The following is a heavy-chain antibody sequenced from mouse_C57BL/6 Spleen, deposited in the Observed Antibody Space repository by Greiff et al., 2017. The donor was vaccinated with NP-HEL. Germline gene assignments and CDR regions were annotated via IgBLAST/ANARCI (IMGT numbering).Heavy chain of an antibody. CDR2: IDPEDGET. CDR1: GFNIKDYY. CDR3: ARDYGDY. V-gene: IGHV14-2*01. Sequence: VQLQQSGAELVKPGASVKLSCTASGFNIKDYYMHWVKQRTEQGLEWIGRIDPEDGETKYAPQVQGKATITADTSSTTSSLPLSTLTYEDAAVYYCARDYGDYWGQGTTLTVSS. D-gene: IGHD1-2*01. J-gene: IGHJ2*01.